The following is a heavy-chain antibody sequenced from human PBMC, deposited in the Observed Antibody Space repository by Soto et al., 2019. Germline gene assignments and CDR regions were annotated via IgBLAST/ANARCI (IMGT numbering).Heavy chain of an antibody. CDR2: IGTSGGT. CDR1: GFTYINYA. Sequence: GGSLRLSCAASGFTYINYAMSWVRQAPGKGLEWVSTIGTSGGTYYPDSVGGRFTISRDNSRTTLYLQMNSLRPEDTAVYYCAKRAPHYFDSWGQGTQVTVSS. V-gene: IGHV3-23*01. CDR3: AKRAPHYFDS. J-gene: IGHJ4*02.